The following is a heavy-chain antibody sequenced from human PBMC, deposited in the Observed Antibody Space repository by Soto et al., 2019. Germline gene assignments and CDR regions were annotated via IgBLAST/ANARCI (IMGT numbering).Heavy chain of an antibody. Sequence: SETLSLTCTVSGHSLSSGGYYWSWIRQHPGKGLEWVGYIYFTGSTLYNPSLKSRLAMSLDTSKNQFSLRLTSVTAADTAVYFCARDWGSSGWPNWGQGXLVTVYS. J-gene: IGHJ4*02. CDR3: ARDWGSSGWPN. V-gene: IGHV4-31*03. CDR1: GHSLSSGGYY. D-gene: IGHD6-19*01. CDR2: IYFTGST.